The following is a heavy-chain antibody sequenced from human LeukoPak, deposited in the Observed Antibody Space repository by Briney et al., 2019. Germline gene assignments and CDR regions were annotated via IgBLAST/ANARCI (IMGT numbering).Heavy chain of an antibody. CDR1: GFIFSSYS. V-gene: IGHV3-21*04. CDR2: ISSSSSYI. Sequence: GGSLRLSCAASGFIFSSYSMNWVRQAPGKGLEWVSSISSSSSYIYYADSVKGRFTISRDNAKNSLYLQMNSLRAEDTALYYCARDRTVRGVITRYFDYWGQGTLVTVSS. J-gene: IGHJ4*02. D-gene: IGHD3-10*01. CDR3: ARDRTVRGVITRYFDY.